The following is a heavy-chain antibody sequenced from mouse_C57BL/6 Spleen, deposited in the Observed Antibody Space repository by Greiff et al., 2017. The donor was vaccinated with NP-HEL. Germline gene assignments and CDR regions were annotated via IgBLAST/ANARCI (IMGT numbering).Heavy chain of an antibody. Sequence: VQLKQSGPELVKPGDSVKISCKASGYSFTGYFMNWVMQSHGKSLEWIGRINPYNGDTFYNQKFKGKATLTVDKSSSTAHMELRSLTSEDSAVYYCAKDYGNYLYFDYWGQGTTLTVSS. CDR1: GYSFTGYF. CDR2: INPYNGDT. CDR3: AKDYGNYLYFDY. J-gene: IGHJ2*01. D-gene: IGHD2-1*01. V-gene: IGHV1-20*01.